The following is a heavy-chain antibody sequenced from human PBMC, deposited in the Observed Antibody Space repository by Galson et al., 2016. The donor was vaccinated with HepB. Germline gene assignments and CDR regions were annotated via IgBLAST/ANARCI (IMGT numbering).Heavy chain of an antibody. CDR3: AYSTGWYRFDY. CDR1: GASINSGNW. V-gene: IGHV4-4*01. CDR2: VHHSGSA. D-gene: IGHD6-19*01. Sequence: LTCAVSGASINSGNWWSWVRQPPGKGLEWIGEVHHSGSANYSPSLKSRVTLSVDQSRNQFSLNLDSVTAADTAVYFCAYSTGWYRFDYWGQGTLVTVSS. J-gene: IGHJ4*02.